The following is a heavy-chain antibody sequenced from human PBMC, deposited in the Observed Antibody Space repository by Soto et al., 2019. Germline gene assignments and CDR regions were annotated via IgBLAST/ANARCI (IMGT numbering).Heavy chain of an antibody. J-gene: IGHJ3*02. CDR1: GGTFSSYA. Sequence: ASLKVSCKASGGTFSSYAISWVRQAPGQGLEWMGGIIPIFGTANYAQKFQGRVTITADKSTSTAYMELSSLRSEDTAVYYCATPLLLALGPRGDASDIWGQGTMVTVSS. D-gene: IGHD3-22*01. CDR3: ATPLLLALGPRGDASDI. V-gene: IGHV1-69*06. CDR2: IIPIFGTA.